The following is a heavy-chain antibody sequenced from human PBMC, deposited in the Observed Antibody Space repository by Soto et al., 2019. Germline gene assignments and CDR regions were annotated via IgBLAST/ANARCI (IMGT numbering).Heavy chain of an antibody. V-gene: IGHV3-7*03. CDR1: GFTFSIYW. J-gene: IGHJ4*02. Sequence: QAGGSLRLSCAASGFTFSIYWMSWVRQAPGKGLEWVAHIKQDGSEIYYVDSVKGRFTIFRDNAKNSLYLQMNSLRAEDTAVYYCARDREDSGGWYVTYWGQGTLVTVSS. CDR3: ARDREDSGGWYVTY. CDR2: IKQDGSEI. D-gene: IGHD6-19*01.